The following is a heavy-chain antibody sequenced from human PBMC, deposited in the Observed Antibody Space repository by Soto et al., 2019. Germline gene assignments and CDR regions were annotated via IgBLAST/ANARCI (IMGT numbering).Heavy chain of an antibody. Sequence: ITLTESGPALVKSTQTLTLTCTFSGISLTNSGVGVSWIRQPPGKALEWLAVIYWDDAKHFSPSQKSRLTITKDTSKNQVVLTMTNMDSVDTATYFCAQMDFDLYGMDVWDQGTTVIVSS. CDR2: IYWDDAK. J-gene: IGHJ6*02. CDR1: GISLTNSGVG. CDR3: AQMDFDLYGMDV. V-gene: IGHV2-5*02. D-gene: IGHD3-9*01.